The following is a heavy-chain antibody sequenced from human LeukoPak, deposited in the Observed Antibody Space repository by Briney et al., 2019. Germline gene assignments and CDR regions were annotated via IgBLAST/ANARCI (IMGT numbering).Heavy chain of an antibody. CDR1: GGSISSGGYY. CDR2: IYYSGST. CDR3: ARGYSGGDFN. J-gene: IGHJ4*02. Sequence: PSETLSLTCAVSGGSISSGGYYWSWIRQPPGKGLEWIGYIYYSGSTNYNPSLKSRVTISVDTSKNQFSLKLSSVTAADTAVYYCARGYSGGDFNWGQGTLVTVSS. D-gene: IGHD2-21*02. V-gene: IGHV4-61*08.